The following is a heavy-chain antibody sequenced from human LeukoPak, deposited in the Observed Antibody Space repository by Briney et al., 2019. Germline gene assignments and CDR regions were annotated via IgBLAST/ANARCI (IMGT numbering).Heavy chain of an antibody. J-gene: IGHJ5*02. CDR3: ARRIRTVGSSGPNWFDP. CDR2: INPNSGGT. V-gene: IGHV1-2*02. D-gene: IGHD3-22*01. Sequence: RASVKVSCKASGYTFTGYYMHWVRQAPGQGLEWMGWINPNSGGTNYAQKFQGRVTMTRDTSISTAYMELGRLGSDDTAVYYCARRIRTVGSSGPNWFDPWGQGTLVTVSS. CDR1: GYTFTGYY.